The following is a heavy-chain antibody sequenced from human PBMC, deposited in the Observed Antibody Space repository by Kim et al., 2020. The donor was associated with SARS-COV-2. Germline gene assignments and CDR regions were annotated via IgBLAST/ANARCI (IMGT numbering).Heavy chain of an antibody. D-gene: IGHD2-2*01. Sequence: ASVKVSCKASGYTFTSYYMHWVRQAPGQGLEWMGIINPSGGSTSYAQKFQGRVTMTRDTSPSTVYMDLSSLRSEDTAVYYCARWPNIVVLPAAAVYYYYVMDVWGQGTTVTVSS. V-gene: IGHV1-46*01. CDR1: GYTFTSYY. CDR3: ARWPNIVVLPAAAVYYYYVMDV. CDR2: INPSGGST. J-gene: IGHJ6*02.